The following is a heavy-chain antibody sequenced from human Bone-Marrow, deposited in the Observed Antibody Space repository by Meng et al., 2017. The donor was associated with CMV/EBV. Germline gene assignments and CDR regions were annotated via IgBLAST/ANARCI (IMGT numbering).Heavy chain of an antibody. CDR2: ISYDGSNK. Sequence: QVQLVESGGGVVQPGRALSLSCAASGLSFSSYVMHWVRQAPGKGLEWVAVISYDGSNKYHADSVEGRFTISRVNSKNTVYLQMNSLSTEDTAVYYCARTEKRTSVGLEYYFDHWGEGTLVTVSS. CDR3: ARTEKRTSVGLEYYFDH. J-gene: IGHJ4*02. V-gene: IGHV3-30-3*01. CDR1: GLSFSSYV.